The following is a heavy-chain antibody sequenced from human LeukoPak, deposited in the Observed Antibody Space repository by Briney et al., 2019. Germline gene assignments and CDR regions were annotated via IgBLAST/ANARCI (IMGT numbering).Heavy chain of an antibody. D-gene: IGHD3-10*01. CDR1: GFTFSIYT. J-gene: IGHJ4*02. CDR3: ARIDSGTTYADDY. Sequence: GGSLRLSCAASGFTFSIYTMNWVRQAPGKGLEWVSFISSGSRSIHYADSVKGRFTISRDNARNSLYLQMNSLRAEHTAIYYCARIDSGTTYADDYWGQGTLVTVSS. V-gene: IGHV3-48*04. CDR2: ISSGSRSI.